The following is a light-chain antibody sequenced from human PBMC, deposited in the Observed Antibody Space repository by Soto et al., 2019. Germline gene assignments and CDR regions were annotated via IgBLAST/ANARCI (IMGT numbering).Light chain of an antibody. CDR3: QQRSNCPTST. CDR1: QSVNQH. Sequence: VLTQSPATLSVSSGERATLXXRTSQSVNQHLAWDQHKPGQPTRLXXYDSSTRATGFPARFSGSGSWREFTLTIISLEPEDAAVYYYQQRSNCPTSTFGQGTRLEIK. V-gene: IGKV3-11*02. CDR2: DSS. J-gene: IGKJ5*01.